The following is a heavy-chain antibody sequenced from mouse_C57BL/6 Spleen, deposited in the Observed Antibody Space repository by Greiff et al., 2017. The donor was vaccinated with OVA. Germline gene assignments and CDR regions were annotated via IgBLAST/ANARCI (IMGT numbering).Heavy chain of an antibody. CDR2: IDPSDSET. CDR1: GYTFTSYW. D-gene: IGHD2-4*01. Sequence: QVQLQQPGAELVRPGSSVKLSCKASGYTFTSYWMHWVKQRPIQGLEWIGNIDPSDSETHYNQKFKDKATLTVDKSSSTAYMQLSSLTSEDSAVYDCARRGITQGAMDYWGQGTSVTVSS. V-gene: IGHV1-52*01. CDR3: ARRGITQGAMDY. J-gene: IGHJ4*01.